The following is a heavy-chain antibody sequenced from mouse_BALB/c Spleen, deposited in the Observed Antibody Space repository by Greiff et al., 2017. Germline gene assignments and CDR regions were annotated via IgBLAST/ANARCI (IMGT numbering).Heavy chain of an antibody. CDR1: GFNIKDTY. D-gene: IGHD2-4*01. V-gene: IGHV14-3*02. CDR3: GEADYDYDWFAY. Sequence: EVQLQQSGAELVKPGASVKLSCTASGFNIKDTYMHWVKQRPEQGLEWIGRIDPANGNTKYDPKFQGKATITADTSSNTAYLQLSSLTSEDTAVYYRGEADYDYDWFAYWGQGNLVNVSA. CDR2: IDPANGNT. J-gene: IGHJ3*01.